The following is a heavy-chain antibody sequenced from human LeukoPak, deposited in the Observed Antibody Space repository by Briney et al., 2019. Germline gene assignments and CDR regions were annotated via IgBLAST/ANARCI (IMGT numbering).Heavy chain of an antibody. CDR3: ARSSERKYYFDY. Sequence: GGSLRLSCAASGFTFSSYAMSWVRQAPGKGLEWVSAISGSGGTTYYADSVKGRFTISRDNSKNTLYLQTNSLRAEDTAVYYCARSSERKYYFDYWGQGTLVTVSS. V-gene: IGHV3-23*01. CDR1: GFTFSSYA. D-gene: IGHD3-22*01. CDR2: ISGSGGTT. J-gene: IGHJ4*02.